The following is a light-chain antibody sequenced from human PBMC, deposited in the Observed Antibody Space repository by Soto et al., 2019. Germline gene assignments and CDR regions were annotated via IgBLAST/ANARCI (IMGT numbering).Light chain of an antibody. J-gene: IGKJ1*01. Sequence: EIMVTQSPGTLSLSQGERATLSCRASQSVSNNYLAWYQQKAGQATRLIIYGASNRATGIPDRFSGSGSGTDFTLTISRLEPEDFAVYYCQQCGSSGTFGQGTKVDI. CDR2: GAS. V-gene: IGKV3-20*01. CDR1: QSVSNNY. CDR3: QQCGSSGT.